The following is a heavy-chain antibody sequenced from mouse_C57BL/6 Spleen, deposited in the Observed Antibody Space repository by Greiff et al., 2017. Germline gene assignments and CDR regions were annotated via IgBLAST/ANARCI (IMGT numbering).Heavy chain of an antibody. CDR2: IDPSDSYT. CDR1: GYTFTSYW. Sequence: QVQLQQPGAELVKPGASVKLSCKASGYTFTSYWMQWVKQRTGQGLEWIGEIDPSDSYTNYNQTFKGKATLTVDTSSSTAYMQLSSLTSEDSSVYYCARITTVVRYFDVRGTGDTVTVSS. V-gene: IGHV1-50*01. D-gene: IGHD1-1*01. CDR3: ARITTVVRYFDV. J-gene: IGHJ1*03.